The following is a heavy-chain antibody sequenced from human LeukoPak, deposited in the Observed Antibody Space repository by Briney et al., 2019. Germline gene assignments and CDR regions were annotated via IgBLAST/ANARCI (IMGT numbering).Heavy chain of an antibody. Sequence: ASVKVSCKASGYTFTAYYMHWVRQAPGQGLEWMGWINPNSGGTNYAQKFQGRVTITRDTSTSTVYMELSSLRSGDTAIYYCARVFCGGGTCYSRGLIDSWGQGTLVTVSS. D-gene: IGHD2-15*01. CDR1: GYTFTAYY. J-gene: IGHJ4*02. CDR3: ARVFCGGGTCYSRGLIDS. CDR2: INPNSGGT. V-gene: IGHV1-2*02.